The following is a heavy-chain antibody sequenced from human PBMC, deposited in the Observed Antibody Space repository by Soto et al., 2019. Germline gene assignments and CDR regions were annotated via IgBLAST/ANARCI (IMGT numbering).Heavy chain of an antibody. Sequence: SETLSLTCTVSGGSISSYYWSWIRQPPGKALEWIGYIYYSGSTNYNPSLKSRVTISVDTSKNQFSLKLSSVTAADTAVYYCARPSLRYCSGGSCLEFPDAFDIWGQGTMVTVSS. V-gene: IGHV4-59*08. D-gene: IGHD2-15*01. CDR2: IYYSGST. CDR1: GGSISSYY. J-gene: IGHJ3*02. CDR3: ARPSLRYCSGGSCLEFPDAFDI.